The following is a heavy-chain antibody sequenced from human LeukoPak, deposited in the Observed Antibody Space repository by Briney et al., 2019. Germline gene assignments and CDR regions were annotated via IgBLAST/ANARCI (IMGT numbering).Heavy chain of an antibody. Sequence: PGRSLRLSCAASGFTFSSYGMHWVRQAPGKGLEWVAVISYDGSNKYYADSVKGRFTISRDSSKNTLYLQMNSLRAEDTAVYYCAKEGHDPNPYSGMDVWGKGTTLSVSS. CDR2: ISYDGSNK. J-gene: IGHJ6*01. CDR1: GFTFSSYG. D-gene: IGHD3-16*01. CDR3: AKEGHDPNPYSGMDV. V-gene: IGHV3-30*18.